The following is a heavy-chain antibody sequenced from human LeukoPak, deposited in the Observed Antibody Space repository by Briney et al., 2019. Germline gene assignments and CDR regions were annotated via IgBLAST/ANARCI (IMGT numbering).Heavy chain of an antibody. CDR2: VSTNGDVT. D-gene: IGHD2-15*01. V-gene: IGHV3-23*01. CDR1: GFTFNSHS. CDR3: AKLSLSGRSQAADY. J-gene: IGHJ4*02. Sequence: GGSLRLSCVASGFTFNSHSMSWVRQAPGMGLEWVSVVSTNGDVTFYADSVKGRFTISRDNSKNTLFLQMNSLRAEDTAVYYCAKLSLSGRSQAADYWGPGTLVTVSS.